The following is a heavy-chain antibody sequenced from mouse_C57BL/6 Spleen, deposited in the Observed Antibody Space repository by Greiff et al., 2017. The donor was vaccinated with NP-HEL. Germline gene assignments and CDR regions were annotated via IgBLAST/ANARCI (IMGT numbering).Heavy chain of an antibody. J-gene: IGHJ2*01. CDR2: IYPGDGDT. CDR1: GYAFSSYW. CDR3: ANNWDNDY. D-gene: IGHD4-1*01. V-gene: IGHV1-80*01. Sequence: QVHVKQSGAELVKPGASVKISCKASGYAFSSYWMNWVKQRPGKGLEWIGQIYPGDGDTNYNGKFKGKATLTADKSSSTAYMQLSSLTSEDSAVYFGANNWDNDYWGQGTTLTVSA.